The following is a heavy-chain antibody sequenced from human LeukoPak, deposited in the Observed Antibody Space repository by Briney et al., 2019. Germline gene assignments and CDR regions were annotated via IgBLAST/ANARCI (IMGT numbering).Heavy chain of an antibody. Sequence: PLETLSLTCTVSGGSISGYYWSWIRQSPGKGLESIGHIYYTGSTTYNPSLKSRVTISVDTSKNQFSLRLSSVTAADTAVYYCARLRAFGVPAAMGIREGAFDIWGQGTMVTVSS. J-gene: IGHJ3*02. V-gene: IGHV4-59*01. CDR1: GGSISGYY. CDR2: IYYTGST. CDR3: ARLRAFGVPAAMGIREGAFDI. D-gene: IGHD2-2*01.